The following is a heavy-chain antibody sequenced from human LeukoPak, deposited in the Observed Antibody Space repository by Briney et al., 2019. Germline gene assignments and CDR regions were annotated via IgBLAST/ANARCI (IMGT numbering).Heavy chain of an antibody. J-gene: IGHJ4*02. D-gene: IGHD3-22*01. Sequence: GGSLRLSCAASGFTFSSYAMHWVRQAPGKGLEGVAVISYDGSNKYYADSVKGRFTISRDNSKTTLYLQMNSLRAEDTAVYYCASDGDSSGYYSSSGSFIDYWGQGTLVTVSS. CDR1: GFTFSSYA. CDR3: ASDGDSSGYYSSSGSFIDY. CDR2: ISYDGSNK. V-gene: IGHV3-30-3*01.